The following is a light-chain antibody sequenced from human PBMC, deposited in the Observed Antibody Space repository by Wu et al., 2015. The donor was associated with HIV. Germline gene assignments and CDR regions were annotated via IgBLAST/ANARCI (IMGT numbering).Light chain of an antibody. J-gene: IGKJ2*03. CDR1: QNLNNN. Sequence: EIVLTQSPATLSLSPGERATLSCRASQNLNNNLAWYQQKPGQAPRLLIYDAFNRDTGIPARFSGSGSGTDFTLTISRLEPEDFAVYFCQQYVASGYSFGQGTKLEIK. V-gene: IGKV3-11*01. CDR3: QQYVASGYS. CDR2: DAF.